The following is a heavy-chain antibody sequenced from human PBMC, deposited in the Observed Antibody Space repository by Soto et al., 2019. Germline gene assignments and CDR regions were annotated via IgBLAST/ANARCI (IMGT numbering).Heavy chain of an antibody. CDR1: GYTLTELS. CDR2: FDPEDGET. V-gene: IGHV1-24*01. J-gene: IGHJ4*02. D-gene: IGHD2-15*01. Sequence: ASVKVSCKVSGYTLTELSMHWVRQAPGKGLEWMGGFDPEDGETIYAQKFQGQVTISADKSISTAYLQWSSLKASDTAMYYCARLNMGYCSGGTCHYYFDYWGQGTLVTVSS. CDR3: ARLNMGYCSGGTCHYYFDY.